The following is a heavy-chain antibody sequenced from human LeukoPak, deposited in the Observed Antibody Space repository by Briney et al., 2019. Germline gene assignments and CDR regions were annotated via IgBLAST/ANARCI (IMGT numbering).Heavy chain of an antibody. CDR1: GFTFSSFA. D-gene: IGHD6-19*01. CDR2: LGGNGDNT. CDR3: ASQYTSGWYVAFEY. J-gene: IGHJ4*02. Sequence: GGSLRLSCAASGFTFSSFAMSWVRHAPGKGLEWVSALGGNGDNTYYADAVKGRSTISRDNSKNTLYLQMNSLRAEDTAVYYCASQYTSGWYVAFEYWGQGALVTVSS. V-gene: IGHV3-23*01.